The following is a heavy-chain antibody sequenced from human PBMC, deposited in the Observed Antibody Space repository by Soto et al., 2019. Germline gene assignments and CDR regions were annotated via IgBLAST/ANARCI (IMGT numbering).Heavy chain of an antibody. CDR1: GDSVSSNSAA. V-gene: IGHV6-1*01. Sequence: SQTLSLTCAISGDSVSSNSAAWNWIRQSPSRGLEWLGRTYYRSKWYNDYAVSVKSRITINPDTSKNQFSLQLNSVTPEDTAVYYCVRDWGLTGTTGDYYYYYGMDVWGQGTTVTVSS. CDR3: VRDWGLTGTTGDYYYYYGMDV. J-gene: IGHJ6*02. CDR2: TYYRSKWYN. D-gene: IGHD1-7*01.